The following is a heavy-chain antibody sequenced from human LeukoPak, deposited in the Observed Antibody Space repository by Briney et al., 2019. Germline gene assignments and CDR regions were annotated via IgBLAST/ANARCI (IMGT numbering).Heavy chain of an antibody. D-gene: IGHD5-18*01. Sequence: GSSVKVSCKASGGTFSSYAISWVRQAPGQGLEWMGGIIPIFGTANYAQKFQGRVTITEDESTSTASMELSSLRSEDTAVYYCASGGYSYDHYYYYYMDVWGKGTTVTVSS. CDR1: GGTFSSYA. CDR2: IIPIFGTA. V-gene: IGHV1-69*01. J-gene: IGHJ6*03. CDR3: ASGGYSYDHYYYYYMDV.